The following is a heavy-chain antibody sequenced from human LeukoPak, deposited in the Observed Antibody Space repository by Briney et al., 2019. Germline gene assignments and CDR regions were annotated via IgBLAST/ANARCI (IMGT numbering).Heavy chain of an antibody. CDR3: AKLGYGGNSGVDY. V-gene: IGHV3-30*18. CDR2: ISYDGSNK. Sequence: GGSLRLSCAASGFTFSSYGMHWVRQAPGKGLEWVAVISYDGSNKYYADSVKGRFTISRDNSKNTLYLQMNSLRAEDTAVYYCAKLGYGGNSGVDYWGQGTLVTVSS. D-gene: IGHD4-23*01. J-gene: IGHJ4*02. CDR1: GFTFSSYG.